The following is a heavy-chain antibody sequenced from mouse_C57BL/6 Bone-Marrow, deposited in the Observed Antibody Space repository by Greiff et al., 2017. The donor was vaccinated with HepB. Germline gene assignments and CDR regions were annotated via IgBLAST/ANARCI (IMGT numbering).Heavy chain of an antibody. CDR1: GYTFTSYW. D-gene: IGHD2-1*01. V-gene: IGHV1-55*01. Sequence: QVQLQQPGAELVKPGASVKMSCKASGYTFTSYWITWVKQRPGQGLEWIGDIYPGSGSTNYNEKFKSKATLTVDTSSSTAYMQLSSLTSEDSAVYYCARDRSPSYGNYRAWFAYWGQGTLVTVSA. CDR2: IYPGSGST. CDR3: ARDRSPSYGNYRAWFAY. J-gene: IGHJ3*01.